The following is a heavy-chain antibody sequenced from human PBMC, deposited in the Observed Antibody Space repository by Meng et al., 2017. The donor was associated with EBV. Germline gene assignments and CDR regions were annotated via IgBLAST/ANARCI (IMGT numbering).Heavy chain of an antibody. V-gene: IGHV1-69*01. Sequence: QGQLQQAVAEVKKPGSSVKVSCRTSGGTFRSDAVSWVRQAPGQGLEWMGGLIPMSGAPHYAQKFQDRVTIIADESTSTHSMELNNLRFEDTAMYYCASESGRGFTPDYWGQGTLVTVPS. J-gene: IGHJ4*02. CDR2: LIPMSGAP. D-gene: IGHD3-10*01. CDR1: GGTFRSDA. CDR3: ASESGRGFTPDY.